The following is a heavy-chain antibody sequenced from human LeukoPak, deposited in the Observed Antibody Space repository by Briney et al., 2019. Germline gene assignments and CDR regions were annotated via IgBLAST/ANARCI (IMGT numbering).Heavy chain of an antibody. CDR3: APSPCSGDSCYRFDF. CDR2: IHHSGST. V-gene: IGHV4-4*02. J-gene: IGHJ4*02. D-gene: IGHD2-15*01. CDR1: GASISSSYW. Sequence: SGTLSLTCAVSGASISSSYWWSWVRQPPGKGLEWIGEIHHSGSTKYNPSLKSRVTISVDKSKNQFSLKLSSLTAAVTAVYYCAPSPCSGDSCYRFDFWGQGTQVTVSS.